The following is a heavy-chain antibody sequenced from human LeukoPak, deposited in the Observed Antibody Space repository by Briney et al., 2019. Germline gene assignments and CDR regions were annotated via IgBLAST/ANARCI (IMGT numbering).Heavy chain of an antibody. CDR3: ARVPSSGWRYFDY. D-gene: IGHD6-19*01. Sequence: PGGSLRLSCAASGFTFSSYGMHWVRQAPGKGLEWVAVIWFDGSNKYYADSVKGRFTISRDNSKNTLYLQMNSLRAEDTAVYYCARVPSSGWRYFDYWGQGTLVTVSS. CDR2: IWFDGSNK. CDR1: GFTFSSYG. J-gene: IGHJ4*02. V-gene: IGHV3-33*01.